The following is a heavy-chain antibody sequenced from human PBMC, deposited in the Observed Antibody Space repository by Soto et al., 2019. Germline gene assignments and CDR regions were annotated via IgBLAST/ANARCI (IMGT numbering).Heavy chain of an antibody. CDR2: IIPIFGTA. CDR3: ARDDPTTATVYYYYYGMDV. Sequence: GASVKVSCKASGGTFSSYAISWVRQAPGQGLEWMGGIIPIFGTANYAQKFQGRVTITADESTSTAYMELSSLRSEDTAVYYCARDDPTTATVYYYYYGMDVWGQGTTVTVSS. V-gene: IGHV1-69*13. J-gene: IGHJ6*02. CDR1: GGTFSSYA. D-gene: IGHD4-4*01.